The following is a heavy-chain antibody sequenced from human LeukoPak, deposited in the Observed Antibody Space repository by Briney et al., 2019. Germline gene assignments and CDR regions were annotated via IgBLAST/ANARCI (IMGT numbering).Heavy chain of an antibody. D-gene: IGHD3-10*01. CDR2: ISGSGGST. CDR1: GFTFSSYA. CDR3: AKFGSGSAYYYYGMDV. J-gene: IGHJ6*04. V-gene: IGHV3-23*01. Sequence: GGSLRLSCAASGFTFSSYAMSWVRQAPGKGLEWVSAISGSGGSTYYADSVKGRFTISRGNSKNTLYLQMNSLRAEDTAVYYCAKFGSGSAYYYYGMDVWGKGTTVTVSS.